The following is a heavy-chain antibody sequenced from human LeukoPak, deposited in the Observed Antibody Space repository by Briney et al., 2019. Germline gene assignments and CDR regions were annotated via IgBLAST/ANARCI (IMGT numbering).Heavy chain of an antibody. V-gene: IGHV3-23*01. CDR1: GFTFSSYA. J-gene: IGHJ4*02. CDR3: AKAVMYQPQKGPPDY. Sequence: GGSLRLSCAASGFTFSSYAMSWVRQAPGKGLEWVSAISGSGGSTYYADSVKGRFTISRDNSKNTLHLQMNSLRAEDTAVYYCAKAVMYQPQKGPPDYWGQGTLVTVSS. CDR2: ISGSGGST. D-gene: IGHD2-2*01.